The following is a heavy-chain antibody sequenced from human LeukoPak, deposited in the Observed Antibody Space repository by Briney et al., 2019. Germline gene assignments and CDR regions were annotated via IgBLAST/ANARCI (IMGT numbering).Heavy chain of an antibody. CDR1: GGSISSNSYY. J-gene: IGHJ6*02. CDR3: ASCYATTLYYYYYGMDV. CDR2: IYYSGST. Sequence: SETLSLTCTVSGGSISSNSYYWGWIRQPPGKGLEWIGSIYYSGSTYYNPSLKSRVTISVDTSKNQFSLKLSSVTAADTAVYYCASCYATTLYYYYYGMDVWGQGTTVTVSS. D-gene: IGHD2-2*01. V-gene: IGHV4-39*01.